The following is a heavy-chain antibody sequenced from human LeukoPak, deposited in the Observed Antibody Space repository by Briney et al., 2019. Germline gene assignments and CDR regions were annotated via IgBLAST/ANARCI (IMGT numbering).Heavy chain of an antibody. J-gene: IGHJ3*02. CDR1: GFTFDDYA. V-gene: IGHV3-9*01. Sequence: PGGSLRLSCAASGFTFDDYAMHWVRQAPGKGLEWVSGISWNSGSIGYADSVKGRFTISRDNAKDSLYLQMNSLRAEDTALYYCAKDKGSGSYSAFDIWGQGTMVTVSS. D-gene: IGHD3-10*01. CDR3: AKDKGSGSYSAFDI. CDR2: ISWNSGSI.